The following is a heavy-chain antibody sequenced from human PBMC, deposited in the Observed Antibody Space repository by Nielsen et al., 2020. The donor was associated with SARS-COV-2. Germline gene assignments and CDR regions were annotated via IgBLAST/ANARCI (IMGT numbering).Heavy chain of an antibody. V-gene: IGHV3-9*01. CDR2: ISWNSGSI. J-gene: IGHJ2*01. CDR3: AKAGYSGYVWKRGWYFDL. Sequence: SLKISCAASGFTFDDYAMHWVRQAPGKGLEWVSGISWNSGSIGYADSVKGRFTISRDNAKNSLYLQMNSLRAEDTALYYCAKAGYSGYVWKRGWYFDLWGRGTLVTVSS. D-gene: IGHD5-12*01. CDR1: GFTFDDYA.